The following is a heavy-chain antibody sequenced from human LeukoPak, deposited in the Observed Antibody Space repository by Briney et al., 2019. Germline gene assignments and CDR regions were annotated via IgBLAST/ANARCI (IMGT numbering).Heavy chain of an antibody. V-gene: IGHV1-2*02. D-gene: IGHD3-22*01. CDR3: ARERGYYDSSGYWSPYGMDV. CDR2: INPNSGGT. Sequence: ASVKVSCKASGYTFTGYYMHWVRQAPGQGLEWMGWINPNSGGTNYAQKFQGRVTMTRNTSISTAYMELSSLRSEDTAVYYCARERGYYDSSGYWSPYGMDVWGQGTTVTVSS. J-gene: IGHJ6*02. CDR1: GYTFTGYY.